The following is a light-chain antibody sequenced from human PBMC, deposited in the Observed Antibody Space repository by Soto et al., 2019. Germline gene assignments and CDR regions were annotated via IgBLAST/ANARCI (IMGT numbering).Light chain of an antibody. CDR1: QSISSW. CDR2: KAS. J-gene: IGKJ2*01. V-gene: IGKV1-5*03. Sequence: DIQMTQSPSTLSASVGDRVTITCRASQSISSWLAWYQQKPGEAPKILIYKASSLETGVPSRFSGSGSGTESTHTISTRQPVDFAIYYAKKNVYYPYILGQGPKREIK. CDR3: KKNVYYPYI.